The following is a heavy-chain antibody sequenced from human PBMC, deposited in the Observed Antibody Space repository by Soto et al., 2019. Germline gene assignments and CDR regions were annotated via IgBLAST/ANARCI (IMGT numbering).Heavy chain of an antibody. CDR3: VKGDTRTSGWYYLDS. CDR1: GFTFSSLA. CDR2: IDYSGGTT. J-gene: IGHJ4*02. D-gene: IGHD6-19*01. V-gene: IGHV3-23*01. Sequence: EVQLLESGGGLVQPGGSLRLSCAASGFTFSSLAMGWVRQAPGKGLEWVSVIDYSGGTTYYTDSVEGRFTISGDNSKKMVYLQIDSLRAEDRAVYYCVKGDTRTSGWYYLDSWGQGALVTVSS.